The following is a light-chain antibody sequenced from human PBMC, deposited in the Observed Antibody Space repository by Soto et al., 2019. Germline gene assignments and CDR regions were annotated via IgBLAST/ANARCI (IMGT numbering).Light chain of an antibody. Sequence: KHSEVAVSLSPAKRASLSCRASQSVGTNVAWSQQKHGQPLSLLMYGAPTRASGIPVRFSGSGSGTDFTLTISILQPEEVAVYDSQSRQIWLWPFGQGTKV. J-gene: IGKJ1*01. CDR2: GAP. CDR1: QSVGTN. CDR3: QSRQIWLWP. V-gene: IGKV3-15*01.